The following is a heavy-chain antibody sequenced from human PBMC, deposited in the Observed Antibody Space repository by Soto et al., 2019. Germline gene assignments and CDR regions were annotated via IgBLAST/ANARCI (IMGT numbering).Heavy chain of an antibody. Sequence: QAQLVQSGAEVRKPGASVKVSCKASGYTFTTYDINWVRQAPGQGLEWLGWMDPNSGSTGYAQNFQGRITMTRTISRSTAHMELSSLQSEDTAVYYCARERKFDFWRKGLDVWGQGTTFTVSS. D-gene: IGHD3-3*01. J-gene: IGHJ6*02. V-gene: IGHV1-8*01. CDR1: GYTFTTYD. CDR3: ARERKFDFWRKGLDV. CDR2: MDPNSGST.